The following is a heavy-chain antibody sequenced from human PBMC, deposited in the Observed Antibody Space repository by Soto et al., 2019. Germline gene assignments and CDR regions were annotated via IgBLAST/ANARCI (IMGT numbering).Heavy chain of an antibody. D-gene: IGHD3-10*01. V-gene: IGHV3-7*01. Sequence: GGSLRLSCAASGFTFSSYWMSWVRQAPGKGLEWVANIKQDGSEKYYVDSVKGRFTISRDNAKNSLYLQMNSLRAEDTAVYYCARDRFRGYYYMDVWGKGTTVTVSS. CDR3: ARDRFRGYYYMDV. J-gene: IGHJ6*03. CDR1: GFTFSSYW. CDR2: IKQDGSEK.